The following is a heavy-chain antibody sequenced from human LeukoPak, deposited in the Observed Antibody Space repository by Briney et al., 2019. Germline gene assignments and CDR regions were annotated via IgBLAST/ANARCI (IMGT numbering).Heavy chain of an antibody. Sequence: GASVKVSCKASGYTFTGYYMHWVRQAPGQRLEWMGWINAGNGNTEYSQKLQGRVTITRDTSASTAYMELSSLRSEDTAVYYCARVGYDILTGWGWFDPWGQGTLVTVSS. V-gene: IGHV1-3*01. J-gene: IGHJ5*02. CDR1: GYTFTGYY. CDR2: INAGNGNT. D-gene: IGHD3-9*01. CDR3: ARVGYDILTGWGWFDP.